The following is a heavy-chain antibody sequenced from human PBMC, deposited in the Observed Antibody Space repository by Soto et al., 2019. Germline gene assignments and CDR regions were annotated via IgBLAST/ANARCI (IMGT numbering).Heavy chain of an antibody. CDR1: GGSLNSYY. J-gene: IGHJ3*02. V-gene: IGHV4-4*07. CDR2: IFTSGST. D-gene: IGHD6-13*01. CDR3: AAYNSTLGTFDI. Sequence: SETLSLTCTVSGGSLNSYYWTWIRQPAGKGLEWIGRIFTSGSTNNNPSLKSRVTMSVDTSKNQFSLRLSSVTAADTAVYYCAAYNSTLGTFDIWGQGTMVTVSS.